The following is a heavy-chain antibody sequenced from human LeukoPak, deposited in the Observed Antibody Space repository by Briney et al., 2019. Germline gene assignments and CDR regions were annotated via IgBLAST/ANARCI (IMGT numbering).Heavy chain of an antibody. Sequence: PSETLSLSCTVSGDSITSDYWSWIRQPPGKGLEWIAYIYDSVSTNYNPSLKSRVTISADTSKNQFSLRLTSVTAADTAVYYCARKETGNYRVFDYWGQGTLVTVSS. CDR3: ARKETGNYRVFDY. CDR1: GDSITSDY. J-gene: IGHJ4*02. CDR2: IYDSVST. D-gene: IGHD7-27*01. V-gene: IGHV4-59*12.